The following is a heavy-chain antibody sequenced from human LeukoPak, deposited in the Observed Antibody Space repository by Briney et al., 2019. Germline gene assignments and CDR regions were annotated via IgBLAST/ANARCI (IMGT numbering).Heavy chain of an antibody. CDR1: GGSISSSGYY. J-gene: IGHJ6*02. D-gene: IGHD3-10*01. CDR2: IYYSGST. CDR3: ARDTMVRGVTTLYYYYGMDV. V-gene: IGHV4-39*07. Sequence: PSETLSLTCNVSGGSISSSGYYWGWIRQPPGKGLEWIGSIYYSGSTYYNPSLKSRVTISVDTSKNQFSLKLSSVTAADTAMYYCARDTMVRGVTTLYYYYGMDVWGQGTTVTVSS.